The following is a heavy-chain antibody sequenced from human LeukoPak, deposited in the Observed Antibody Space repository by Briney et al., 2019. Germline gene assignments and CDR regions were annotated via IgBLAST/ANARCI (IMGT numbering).Heavy chain of an antibody. Sequence: SETLSLTCTLSGDSISSSSFYWAWIRQPPGKGLECIGTIYYSGITYYSSSLKSRVTISVDTSKNQFSLKLSSVTAADTAVYFCARSGPAAGRPDAFDIWGQGVMVTVSS. CDR1: GDSISSSSFY. J-gene: IGHJ3*02. CDR2: IYYSGIT. V-gene: IGHV4-39*07. CDR3: ARSGPAAGRPDAFDI. D-gene: IGHD2-2*01.